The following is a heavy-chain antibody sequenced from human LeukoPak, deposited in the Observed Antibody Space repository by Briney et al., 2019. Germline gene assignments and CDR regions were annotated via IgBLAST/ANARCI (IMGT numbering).Heavy chain of an antibody. Sequence: PGGSLRLSCAASGFTFSFYAMTWVRQAPGKGLECVSATSGSGGSTYYADSVKGRFTISRDNSKNTLYLQMNSLRAEDTAVYYCEKGLLGYSRSSGYYYYGMDVWGQGTTVTVSS. CDR3: EKGLLGYSRSSGYYYYGMDV. J-gene: IGHJ6*02. CDR2: TSGSGGST. CDR1: GFTFSFYA. V-gene: IGHV3-23*01. D-gene: IGHD6-6*01.